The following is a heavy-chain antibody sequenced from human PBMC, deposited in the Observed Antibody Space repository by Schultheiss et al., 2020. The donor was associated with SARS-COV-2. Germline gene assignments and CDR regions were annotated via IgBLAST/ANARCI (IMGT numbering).Heavy chain of an antibody. CDR2: IYYSGST. J-gene: IGHJ4*02. CDR3: ARAVGVLRYFDLDY. D-gene: IGHD3-9*01. Sequence: SQTLSLTCTVSGGSISSSSYYWGWIRQPPGKGLEWIGYIYYSGSTNYYPSLKSRVTMSVDTSKNQFSLKLSSVTAADTAVYYCARAVGVLRYFDLDYWGQGTLVTVSS. CDR1: GGSISSSSYY. V-gene: IGHV4-61*05.